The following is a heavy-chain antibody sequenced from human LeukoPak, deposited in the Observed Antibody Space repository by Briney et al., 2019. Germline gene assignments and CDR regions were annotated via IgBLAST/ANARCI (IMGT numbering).Heavy chain of an antibody. J-gene: IGHJ4*02. CDR1: GASVSSDY. D-gene: IGHD3-10*01. V-gene: IGHV4-59*02. Sequence: SETLSLTCSVSGASVSSDYWNWIRQSPRRGLEWIGYTHYRGDINYNPSLKSQLTMSVDASSNQVSLKLSSVTAADAAVYYCGRNLGSGSDHWGQGTLVTVSS. CDR3: GRNLGSGSDH. CDR2: THYRGDI.